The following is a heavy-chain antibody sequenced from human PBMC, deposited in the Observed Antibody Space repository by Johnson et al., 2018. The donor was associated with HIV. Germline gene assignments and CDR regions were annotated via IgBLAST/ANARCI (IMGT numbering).Heavy chain of an antibody. D-gene: IGHD5-24*01. J-gene: IGHJ3*02. CDR2: MYSGGIT. CDR1: GFTVRSNY. V-gene: IGHV3-66*01. CDR3: ARDHEMATIGDAFDI. Sequence: VQLVESGGGLVQPGGSLRLSCAASGFTVRSNYMSWVRQAPGKGLEWVSVMYSGGITYYADPVKGRFTISRDNPKNSLYLQMNSLRAEDTAVYYCARDHEMATIGDAFDIWCQGTMVTVSS.